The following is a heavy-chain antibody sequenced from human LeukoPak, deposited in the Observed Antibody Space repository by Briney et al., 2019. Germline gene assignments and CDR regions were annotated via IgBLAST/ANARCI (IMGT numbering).Heavy chain of an antibody. CDR2: ISTTGTTV. V-gene: IGHV3-11*01. J-gene: IGHJ4*02. D-gene: IGHD2-8*01. Sequence: GGSLRLSCAASGFTFSDFYMSWLRQTPGKGLEWVSYISTTGTTVDYADSVKGRFTISRDNAKGSLYLQMNNLRADDTAVYYCAKGHTYGMIWGQGTLVTVSS. CDR3: AKGHTYGMI. CDR1: GFTFSDFY.